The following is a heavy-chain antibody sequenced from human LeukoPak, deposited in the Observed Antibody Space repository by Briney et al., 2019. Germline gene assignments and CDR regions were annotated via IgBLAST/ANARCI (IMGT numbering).Heavy chain of an antibody. CDR3: ARGLKRRYFDWLLPTYFDY. J-gene: IGHJ4*02. CDR1: GYTFTGYY. CDR2: INPNSGGT. V-gene: IGHV1-2*02. Sequence: ASVKVSCKASGYTFTGYYMHWVRQAPGQGLEWMGWINPNSGGTNYAQKFQGRVTMTRDTSISTAYMELSRLRSDDTAVYYCARGLKRRYFDWLLPTYFDYWGQGTLVTVS. D-gene: IGHD3-9*01.